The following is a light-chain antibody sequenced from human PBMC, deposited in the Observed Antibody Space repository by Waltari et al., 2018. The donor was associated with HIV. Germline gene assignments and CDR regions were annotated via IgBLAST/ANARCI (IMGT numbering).Light chain of an antibody. CDR2: DVS. J-gene: IGLJ1*01. V-gene: IGLV2-14*01. CDR3: SSYTSSSTLSYV. CDR1: SSDVGGYNY. Sequence: QSALTQPASVSGSPGQSITISCTGTSSDVGGYNYVSWYQQHPGKAPKLMIYDVSNRPSGLSNRSSGSKSGNTASLTISGLQAEDEADYYCSSYTSSSTLSYVFGTGTKVTVL.